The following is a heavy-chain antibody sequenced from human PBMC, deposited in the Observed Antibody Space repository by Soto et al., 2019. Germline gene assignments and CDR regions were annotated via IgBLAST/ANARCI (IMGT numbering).Heavy chain of an antibody. CDR1: GGSISSGGYY. Sequence: RSLTCTVSGGSISSGGYYWSWIRQHPGKGLEWIGYIYYSGSTYYNPSLKSRVTISVDTSKNQFSLKLSSVTAADTAVYYCARLRFGELLSWAHYYGMDVWGQGTTVTVSS. CDR2: IYYSGST. CDR3: ARLRFGELLSWAHYYGMDV. J-gene: IGHJ6*02. V-gene: IGHV4-31*03. D-gene: IGHD3-10*01.